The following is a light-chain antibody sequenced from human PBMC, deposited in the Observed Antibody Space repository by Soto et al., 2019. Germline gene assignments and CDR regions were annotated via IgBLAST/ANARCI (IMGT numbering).Light chain of an antibody. J-gene: IGKJ1*01. V-gene: IGKV1-5*01. CDR1: HSVSSW. Sequence: DIQMTQSPSTLSASVGDRVTITCRASHSVSSWLAWYQQKPGKAPKLLIYDASSLESGVPSRFSGSGSGTEFTLNISSLQPDDFATYYCQPYNSYSWTFGQGTKVEIK. CDR3: QPYNSYSWT. CDR2: DAS.